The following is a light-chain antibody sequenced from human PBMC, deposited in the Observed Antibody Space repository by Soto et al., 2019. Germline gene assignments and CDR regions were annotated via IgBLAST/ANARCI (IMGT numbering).Light chain of an antibody. CDR2: GAS. V-gene: IGKV3-20*01. CDR1: QSVSNNY. Sequence: EIVLTQSPGTLSLSPVERATLSCRASQSVSNNYLAWYQQKPGQAPRLLIYGASNRATGIPDRFSGSGSGTDFTLTISSLQREDFATYYCQQSYSFPITFGQGTRLEIK. CDR3: QQSYSFPIT. J-gene: IGKJ5*01.